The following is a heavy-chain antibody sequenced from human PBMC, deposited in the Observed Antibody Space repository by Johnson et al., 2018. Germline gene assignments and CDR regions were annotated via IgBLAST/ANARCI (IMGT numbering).Heavy chain of an antibody. J-gene: IGHJ6*02. CDR1: GFTFSDYY. CDR3: ASALSHYYYYGMGV. D-gene: IGHD2-8*01. CDR2: IWFDGNNK. Sequence: QVQLVQSGGGVVQPGRSLRLSCAASGFTFSDYYMSWIRQAPGKGLEWVALIWFDGNNKYYGESVKGRFTVSRDNSKNTLYLQMNNLRVEYPAVYYCASALSHYYYYGMGVWGQGATVTVSS. V-gene: IGHV3-33*08.